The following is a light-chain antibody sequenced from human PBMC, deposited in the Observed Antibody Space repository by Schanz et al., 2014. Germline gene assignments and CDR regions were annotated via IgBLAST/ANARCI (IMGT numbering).Light chain of an antibody. CDR2: EVN. V-gene: IGLV2-23*02. Sequence: QSVLIQPPSVSGSPGQSVTISCTGTSSDVGAYNFVSWYEQHPGKAPKLMINEVNKRPSGVSNRFSGSKSGNTASLTISGLQAEDEADYYCSSYAGSNTLVFGGGTKLTVL. J-gene: IGLJ3*02. CDR1: SSDVGAYNF. CDR3: SSYAGSNTLV.